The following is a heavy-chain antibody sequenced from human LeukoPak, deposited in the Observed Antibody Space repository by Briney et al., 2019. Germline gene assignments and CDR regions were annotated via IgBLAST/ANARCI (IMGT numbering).Heavy chain of an antibody. Sequence: SETLSLTCAVYGGSFSGYYWSWIRQPPGKGLEWIGEINHSGSTNYNPSLKSRVTISVDTSKNQFSLKLSSVTAADTAVYYCARHYEAGGAIDYWGQGTLVTVSS. D-gene: IGHD3-3*01. CDR1: GGSFSGYY. CDR3: ARHYEAGGAIDY. J-gene: IGHJ4*02. V-gene: IGHV4-34*01. CDR2: INHSGST.